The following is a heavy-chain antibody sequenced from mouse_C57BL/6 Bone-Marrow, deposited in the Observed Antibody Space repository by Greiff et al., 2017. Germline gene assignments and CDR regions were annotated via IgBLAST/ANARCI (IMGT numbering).Heavy chain of an antibody. V-gene: IGHV2-5*01. J-gene: IGHJ2*01. D-gene: IGHD2-1*01. Sequence: VQLQQSGPGLVQPSQSLSITCTASGFSLTSYGVHWVRQSPGKGLEWLGVIWRGGSTDYNAAFMSRLSITKDNSKSQVFFKMNSLQADDTAIYYCAKNRAYGNFYFDYWGQGTTLTVSS. CDR1: GFSLTSYG. CDR2: IWRGGST. CDR3: AKNRAYGNFYFDY.